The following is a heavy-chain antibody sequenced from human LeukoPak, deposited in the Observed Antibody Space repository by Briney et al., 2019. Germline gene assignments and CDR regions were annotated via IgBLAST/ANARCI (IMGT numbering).Heavy chain of an antibody. CDR1: GGSISSYY. J-gene: IGHJ4*02. CDR2: IYYSGST. Sequence: PSETLSLTCTVPGGSISSYYWSWIRQPPGKGLEWSGYIYYSGSTNYNPSLKSRVTISVDTSKNQFSLKLSSVTAADTAVYYCARLADYGDYLSCFDYWGQGTLVTVSS. D-gene: IGHD4-17*01. CDR3: ARLADYGDYLSCFDY. V-gene: IGHV4-59*08.